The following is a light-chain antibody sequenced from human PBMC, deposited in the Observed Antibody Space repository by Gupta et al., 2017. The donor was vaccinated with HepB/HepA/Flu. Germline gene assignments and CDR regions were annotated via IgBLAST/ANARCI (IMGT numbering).Light chain of an antibody. CDR2: LGS. V-gene: IGKV2-28*01. Sequence: DIVMTQSPLSLPVTPGEPASISCRSSQSLLHINGYSYLDWYLQKPGQSPQLLIYLGSNRASGVPDRFSGSGSGTDFTLKISRVEAEDVGVYYCMQALQTPPTFGHGTKVEIK. CDR1: QSLLHINGYSY. CDR3: MQALQTPPT. J-gene: IGKJ1*01.